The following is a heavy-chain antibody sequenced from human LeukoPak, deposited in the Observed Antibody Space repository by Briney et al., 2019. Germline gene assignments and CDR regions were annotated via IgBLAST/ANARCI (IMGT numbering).Heavy chain of an antibody. D-gene: IGHD6-19*01. J-gene: IGHJ5*02. CDR3: AAEIAVASGIVLDP. V-gene: IGHV1-58*02. CDR1: GFTFTSSA. Sequence: SVKVSCKASGFTFTSSAMQWVRQARGQRLEWIGWIVVGSGNTNYAQKFQERVTITRDMSTSTPYMELSSLRSEDTAVYYCAAEIAVASGIVLDPWGQGTLVTVSS. CDR2: IVVGSGNT.